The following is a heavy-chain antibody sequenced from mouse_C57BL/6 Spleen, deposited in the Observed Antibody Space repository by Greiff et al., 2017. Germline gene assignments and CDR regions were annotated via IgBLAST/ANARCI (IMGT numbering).Heavy chain of an antibody. V-gene: IGHV1-61*01. CDR1: GYTFTSYW. Sequence: QVQLKQPGAELVRPGSSVKLSCKASGYTFTSYWMDWVKQRPGQGLEWIGNIYPSDSETHYNQKFKDKATLTVDKSSSTAYMQLSSLSSEDSAVYYCAREAAGPYDYWGQGTTLTVSS. J-gene: IGHJ2*01. CDR2: IYPSDSET. CDR3: AREAAGPYDY.